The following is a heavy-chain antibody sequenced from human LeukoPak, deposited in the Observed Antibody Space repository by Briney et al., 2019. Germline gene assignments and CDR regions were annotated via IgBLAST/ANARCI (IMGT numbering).Heavy chain of an antibody. Sequence: GGSLRLSCAASGFTFSSYWMSWVRQAPGKGLEWVANIKQDGSEKYYVDSVKGRFTISRDNAKNSLYLQMNSLRAEDPAVYYCARDPNTYYYDSSASNWFDPWGQGTLVTVSS. CDR3: ARDPNTYYYDSSASNWFDP. J-gene: IGHJ5*02. CDR1: GFTFSSYW. CDR2: IKQDGSEK. V-gene: IGHV3-7*01. D-gene: IGHD3-22*01.